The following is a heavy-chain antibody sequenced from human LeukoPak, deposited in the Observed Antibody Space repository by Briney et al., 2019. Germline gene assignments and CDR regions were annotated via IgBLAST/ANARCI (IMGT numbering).Heavy chain of an antibody. J-gene: IGHJ3*02. Sequence: SETLSLTCAVSGGSVSGYYWSWVRQFPGRRLEWIGYIHYSERTNYNPSLKSRITLSLETSSNQISLELKSVTSADTALYYCVRDSGYSSSWYLIDDDFDIWGQGTMVIVSA. CDR3: VRDSGYSSSWYLIDDDFDI. CDR1: GGSVSGYY. V-gene: IGHV4-59*02. CDR2: IHYSERT. D-gene: IGHD6-13*01.